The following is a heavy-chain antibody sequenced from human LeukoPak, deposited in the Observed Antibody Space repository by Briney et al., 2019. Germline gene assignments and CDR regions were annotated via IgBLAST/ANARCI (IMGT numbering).Heavy chain of an antibody. J-gene: IGHJ6*03. Sequence: ASVKVSCKASGYTFTSYGISWVRQAPGKGLEWMGWISAYNGNTNYAQKLQGRVTMTTDTSISTAYMELSRLRSDDTAVYYCARHTPYYYYYYMDVWGKGTMVTVSS. CDR1: GYTFTSYG. D-gene: IGHD2-21*01. CDR2: ISAYNGNT. CDR3: ARHTPYYYYYYMDV. V-gene: IGHV1-18*01.